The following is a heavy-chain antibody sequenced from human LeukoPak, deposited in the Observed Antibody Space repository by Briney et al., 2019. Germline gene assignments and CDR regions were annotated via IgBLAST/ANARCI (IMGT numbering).Heavy chain of an antibody. D-gene: IGHD3-9*01. J-gene: IGHJ6*02. V-gene: IGHV3-11*01. CDR1: GFTFSDYY. CDR3: ARDLGSYYDILTGYYIDFYGMDV. Sequence: GGSLRLSYAASGFTFSDYYMSWIRQATGKGLEWVSYISSSGSTIYYADSVKGRFTISRDNAKNSLYLQMNSLRAEDTAVYYCARDLGSYYDILTGYYIDFYGMDVWGQGTTVTVS. CDR2: ISSSGSTI.